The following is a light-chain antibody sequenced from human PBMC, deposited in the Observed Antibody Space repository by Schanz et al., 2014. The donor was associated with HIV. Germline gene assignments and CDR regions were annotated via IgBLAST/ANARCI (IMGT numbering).Light chain of an antibody. V-gene: IGKV3-15*01. Sequence: EIVLTQSPATLSVSPGERATLSCRASQSVSSNLAWYQQKPGQAPRLLIFGASNRATDIPARFSGNGSGTEFTLTISSLQSEDFAVYYCQQYNNWPAWTFGQGTKVEIK. CDR3: QQYNNWPAWT. CDR1: QSVSSN. CDR2: GAS. J-gene: IGKJ1*01.